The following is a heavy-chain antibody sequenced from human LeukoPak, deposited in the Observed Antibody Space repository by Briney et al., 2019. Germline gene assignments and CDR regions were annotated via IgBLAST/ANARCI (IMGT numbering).Heavy chain of an antibody. J-gene: IGHJ4*02. CDR2: INPNSGGT. CDR1: GYTFTGYY. Sequence: ASVKVSCKASGYTFTGYYMHWVRQAPGQGLEWMGWINPNSGGTNYAQKFQGRVTMTRDTPISTAYMELSRLRSDDTAVCYCARDSKRITMVRGVILPPDYWGQGTLVTVSS. D-gene: IGHD3-10*01. CDR3: ARDSKRITMVRGVILPPDY. V-gene: IGHV1-2*02.